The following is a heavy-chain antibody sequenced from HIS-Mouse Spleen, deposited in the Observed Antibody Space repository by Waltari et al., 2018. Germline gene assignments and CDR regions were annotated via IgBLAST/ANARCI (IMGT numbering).Heavy chain of an antibody. V-gene: IGHV4-39*07. D-gene: IGHD1-26*01. CDR1: GGSISSSSYY. J-gene: IGHJ4*02. CDR3: ARDRELYFDY. Sequence: QLQLQESGPGLVKPSEPLSLPCPVPGGSISSSSYYWGWLRQPPGKGLEWIGSIYYSGSTYYNPSLKSRVTISVDTSKNQFSLKLSSVTAADTAVYYCARDRELYFDYWGQGTLVTVSS. CDR2: IYYSGST.